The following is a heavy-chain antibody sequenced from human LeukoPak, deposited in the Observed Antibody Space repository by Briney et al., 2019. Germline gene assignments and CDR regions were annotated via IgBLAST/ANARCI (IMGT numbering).Heavy chain of an antibody. J-gene: IGHJ5*02. CDR1: GYTFTSYD. CDR3: ARDPSGLWFGESYNWFDP. CDR2: MNPNSGNT. D-gene: IGHD3-10*01. Sequence: ASVKVSCKASGYTFTSYDINWVRQATGQGLEWMGWMNPNSGNTGYAQKFQGRVTMTRNTSISTAYMELSSLRSEDTAVYYCARDPSGLWFGESYNWFDPWGQGTLVTVSS. V-gene: IGHV1-8*01.